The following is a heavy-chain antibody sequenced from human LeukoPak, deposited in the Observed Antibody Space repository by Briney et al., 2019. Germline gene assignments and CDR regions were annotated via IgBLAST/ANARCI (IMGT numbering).Heavy chain of an antibody. D-gene: IGHD3-10*01. CDR1: GFIVNTNY. CDR2: INQDGSEK. CDR3: VKPYYFSSGSLN. J-gene: IGHJ4*02. Sequence: GGSLRLSCAASGFIVNTNYMTWVRQAPGMGLAWVATINQDGSEKYFVDSVKGRFTISRDNAKNSLYLQMQSLRADDTATYYCVKPYYFSSGSLNWGQGTLVTVSS. V-gene: IGHV3-7*01.